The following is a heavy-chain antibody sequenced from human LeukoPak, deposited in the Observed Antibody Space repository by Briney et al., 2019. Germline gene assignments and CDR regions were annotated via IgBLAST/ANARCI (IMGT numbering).Heavy chain of an antibody. CDR2: ISGSGGST. D-gene: IGHD1-26*01. CDR3: ASRRGSNRPLDY. CDR1: GFTFSSYG. J-gene: IGHJ4*02. Sequence: GGSLRLSCAASGFTFSSYGMSWVRQAPGKGLEWVSAISGSGGSTYYADSVKGRFTISRDNSKNTLYLQMNSLRAEDSAVYYCASRRGSNRPLDYWGQGTLVTVSS. V-gene: IGHV3-23*01.